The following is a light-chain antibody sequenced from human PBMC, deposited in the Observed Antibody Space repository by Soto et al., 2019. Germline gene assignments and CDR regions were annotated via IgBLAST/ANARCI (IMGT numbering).Light chain of an antibody. CDR1: SSDIGAYNY. CDR2: EVS. CDR3: FSFTPDWTHV. J-gene: IGLJ1*01. Sequence: QSALTQPAAVSGSPGQSITISCTGSSSDIGAYNYVSWFQQYPGKAPKLIISEVSNRPSGVSNRFSGSKSGTAASLTISGLQTEDEADYFCFSFTPDWTHVFGTGIKVTVL. V-gene: IGLV2-14*01.